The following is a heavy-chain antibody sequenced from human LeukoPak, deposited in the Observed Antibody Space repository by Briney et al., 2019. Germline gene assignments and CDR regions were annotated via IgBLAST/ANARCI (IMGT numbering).Heavy chain of an antibody. J-gene: IGHJ4*02. Sequence: WGSLRLSCAASGFTFISYWMSWVRQAPRKGLEWVANIKQDGSEKYYVGSVKGRFTISRDSSKNTLFLQMNRLRPEDAAVYYCAKAPVTTCRGAYCYPFDYWGQGTLVTVSS. V-gene: IGHV3-7*03. CDR2: IKQDGSEK. D-gene: IGHD2-21*01. CDR3: AKAPVTTCRGAYCYPFDY. CDR1: GFTFISYW.